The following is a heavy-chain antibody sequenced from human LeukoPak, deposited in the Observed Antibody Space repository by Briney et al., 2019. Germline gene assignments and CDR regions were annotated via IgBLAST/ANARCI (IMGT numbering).Heavy chain of an antibody. D-gene: IGHD4-17*01. CDR3: AAAVNTGRAEHY. Sequence: GGSLRLSCAASGFTFSSYAMTWVRQAPGKGLEWVSSINNSGTDTYYEDSVKGRFTISRDNSKNTLFLHINSLSAEDTAVYYCAAAVNTGRAEHYWGQGTLVTVYS. CDR1: GFTFSSYA. J-gene: IGHJ4*02. CDR2: INNSGTDT. V-gene: IGHV3-23*01.